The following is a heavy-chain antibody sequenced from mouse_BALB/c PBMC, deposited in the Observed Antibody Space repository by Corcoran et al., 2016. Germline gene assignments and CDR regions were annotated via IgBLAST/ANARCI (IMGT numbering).Heavy chain of an antibody. CDR3: GRSREGNYVVY. J-gene: IGHJ2*01. D-gene: IGHD2-4*01. V-gene: IGHV14-3*02. Sequence: EVQLQQSGAELVKPGASVKLSCTASGFNIKDTYMHWVKQRPEQGLVWIGRMDPANGTTKYDPQFQGKATRTADTSSNTVYLQLSSLTADATAVYYCGRSREGNYVVYGVQGTTLTVSS. CDR1: GFNIKDTY. CDR2: MDPANGTT.